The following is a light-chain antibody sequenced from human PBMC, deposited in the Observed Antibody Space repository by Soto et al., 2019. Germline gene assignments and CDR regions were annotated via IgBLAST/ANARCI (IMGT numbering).Light chain of an antibody. J-gene: IGLJ3*02. CDR1: SSDVGANNF. V-gene: IGLV2-14*01. CDR3: SSYANTYNWV. CDR2: GVT. Sequence: QSALTQPASVSGSPGQSITISCTGTSSDVGANNFVSWYQQHPGKAPKLLIYGVTNRPSGVSNRFSGSKSGNTASLSISGLQADDDGDYYCSSYANTYNWVFGGGTKVTV.